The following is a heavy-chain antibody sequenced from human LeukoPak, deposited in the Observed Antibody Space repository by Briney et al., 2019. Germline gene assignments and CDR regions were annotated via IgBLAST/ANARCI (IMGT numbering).Heavy chain of an antibody. Sequence: GGSLRLSCAASGFTFSSYSMNWVRRAPGKGLEWVSSISSSSSYIYYADSVKGRFTISRDNAKNSLYLQMNSLRAEDTAVYYCARDRNGDYGDYWGQGTLVTVSS. CDR2: ISSSSSYI. D-gene: IGHD1-1*01. V-gene: IGHV3-21*01. J-gene: IGHJ4*02. CDR1: GFTFSSYS. CDR3: ARDRNGDYGDY.